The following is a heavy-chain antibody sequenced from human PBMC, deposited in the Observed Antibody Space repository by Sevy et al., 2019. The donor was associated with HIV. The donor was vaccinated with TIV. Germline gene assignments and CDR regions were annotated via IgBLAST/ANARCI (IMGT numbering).Heavy chain of an antibody. J-gene: IGHJ4*02. D-gene: IGHD3-10*01. Sequence: GGSLSLSCAASGFTFSSYGMHWVRQAPGKGLEWVALIWYDGTNKYYADSVKGRFTISRDNSKNTLYLQMNSLRAEDTAVYYCASGAYYYASLSQNLDYWGPVTLVTVSS. CDR2: IWYDGTNK. CDR3: ASGAYYYASLSQNLDY. V-gene: IGHV3-33*01. CDR1: GFTFSSYG.